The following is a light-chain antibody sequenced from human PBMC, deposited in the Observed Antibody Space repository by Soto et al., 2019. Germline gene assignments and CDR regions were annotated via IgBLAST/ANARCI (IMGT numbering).Light chain of an antibody. J-gene: IGKJ4*01. CDR2: DAS. CDR3: QQFVTSPLT. CDR1: HSFSINY. Sequence: EIVLTQSPGTLSLSPGQRATLSCRATHSFSINYLAWYQQKPGRAPRLLLYDASRRATGIPDRFSGSGSGTDFTLTISRLEPEDFAVYYCQQFVTSPLTFGGGTKVDIK. V-gene: IGKV3-20*01.